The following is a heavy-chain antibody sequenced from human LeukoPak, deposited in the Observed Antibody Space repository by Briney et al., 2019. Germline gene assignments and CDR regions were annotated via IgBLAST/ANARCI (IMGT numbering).Heavy chain of an antibody. V-gene: IGHV3-11*01. D-gene: IGHD3-10*01. CDR3: AKAYGSARGWFDP. CDR2: ISGSGSTV. Sequence: PGGSLRLSCAPSGFPFNDSYMSWIRQAPGKGLEWISYISGSGSTVYYADSVRGRFTISRDNAKNSLYLQMNSLRAEDTAVYYCAKAYGSARGWFDPWGQGTLVTVSS. CDR1: GFPFNDSY. J-gene: IGHJ5*02.